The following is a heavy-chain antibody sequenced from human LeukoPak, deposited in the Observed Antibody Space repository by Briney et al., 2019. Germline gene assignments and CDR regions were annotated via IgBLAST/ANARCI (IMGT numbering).Heavy chain of an antibody. CDR1: GLTLRNAW. J-gene: IGHJ5*02. V-gene: IGHV3-15*01. Sequence: GGSLRLSCAASGLTLRNAWMSWVRQAPGKGLEWVGRIKSKIDGGTTNYAAPVEGRFTISRDDSKNTLYLQMNSLKTEDTAVYYCTTASGIEVGGKWIDPWGQGTLVTVSS. CDR2: IKSKIDGGTT. CDR3: TTASGIEVGGKWIDP. D-gene: IGHD6-19*01.